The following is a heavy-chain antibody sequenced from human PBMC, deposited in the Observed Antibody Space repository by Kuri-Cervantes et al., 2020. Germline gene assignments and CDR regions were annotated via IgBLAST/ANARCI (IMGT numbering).Heavy chain of an antibody. CDR3: ARDRRWNYYYGMDV. V-gene: IGHV6-1*01. CDR1: GDSVSSNSAA. CDR2: TYYRSKWYN. D-gene: IGHD4-23*01. J-gene: IGHJ6*02. Sequence: LRLSCAISGDSVSSNSAAWNWIRQSPSRGLEWLGRTYYRSKWYNDYAVSVKSRITINPDTSKNQFSLQLNSVTPEDTAVYYCARDRRWNYYYGMDVWGQGTTVTVSS.